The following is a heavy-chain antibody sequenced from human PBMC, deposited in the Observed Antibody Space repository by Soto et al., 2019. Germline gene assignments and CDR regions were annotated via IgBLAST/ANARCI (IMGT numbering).Heavy chain of an antibody. Sequence: EVQLLESGGGLVQPGGSLRLSCAASGFTFSSYAMSWVRQAPGKGLEWVSASSGRGGNTYYADSVKGRFTISRDNSKNTLYLQMSSLSAEETAVYYCANEGGSYRGGSFDYWGQGTLVTVSS. V-gene: IGHV3-23*01. CDR2: SSGRGGNT. CDR3: ANEGGSYRGGSFDY. D-gene: IGHD3-16*02. CDR1: GFTFSSYA. J-gene: IGHJ4*02.